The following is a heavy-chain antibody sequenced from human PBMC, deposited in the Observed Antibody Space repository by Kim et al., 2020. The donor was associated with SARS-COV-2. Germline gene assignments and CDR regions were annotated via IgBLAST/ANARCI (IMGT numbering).Heavy chain of an antibody. CDR1: GFTFSTYW. Sequence: GGSLRLSCAASGFTFSTYWMHWVRQAPGKGLVWVSRISSDGSSTSYADSVKGRFTISRDNAKNTLYLQMNSLRAEDTAVYYCARDLRGGRFGMDVWGQGTTVTVSS. J-gene: IGHJ6*02. CDR2: ISSDGSST. V-gene: IGHV3-74*01. CDR3: ARDLRGGRFGMDV.